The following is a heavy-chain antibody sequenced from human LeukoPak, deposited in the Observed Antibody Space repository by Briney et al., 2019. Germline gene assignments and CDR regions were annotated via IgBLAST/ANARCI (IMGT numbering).Heavy chain of an antibody. CDR2: ISAYNGNT. CDR3: AGGTGYSSDFDY. J-gene: IGHJ4*02. CDR1: GYSFTTYY. V-gene: IGHV1-18*04. Sequence: ASVKVSCKASGYSFTTYYVHWVRQAPGQGLEWMGWISAYNGNTNYAQKLQGRVTMTTDTSTSTAYMELRSLRSDDTAVYYCAGGTGYSSDFDYWGQGTLVTVSS. D-gene: IGHD5-18*01.